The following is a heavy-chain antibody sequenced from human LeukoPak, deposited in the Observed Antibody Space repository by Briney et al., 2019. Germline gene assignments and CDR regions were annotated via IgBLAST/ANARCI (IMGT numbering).Heavy chain of an antibody. J-gene: IGHJ5*02. D-gene: IGHD6-25*01. V-gene: IGHV3-23*01. CDR2: ISYSGGST. Sequence: PGGSLRLSCAASGFTFRSYAMTWVRQAPGKGLEWVSGISYSGGSTYYADSVKGRFTISRDNSKNTLYLQMNSLRAEDTAVYYCAKEAASPPEDWFDPWGQGTLVTVSS. CDR1: GFTFRSYA. CDR3: AKEAASPPEDWFDP.